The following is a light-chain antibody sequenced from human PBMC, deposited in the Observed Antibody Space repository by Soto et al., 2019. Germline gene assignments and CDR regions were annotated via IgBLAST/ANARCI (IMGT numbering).Light chain of an antibody. Sequence: IRMTQSPSSLSASTGDRVTITCRASQGISSWLAWYQQNAGKAPNILIYGASNLHSGVPSRFRGSGSGTNFTLTISSLQPEDFETYYCQQANSFPITFGQGTRLEIK. J-gene: IGKJ5*01. CDR1: QGISSW. CDR2: GAS. V-gene: IGKV1-12*01. CDR3: QQANSFPIT.